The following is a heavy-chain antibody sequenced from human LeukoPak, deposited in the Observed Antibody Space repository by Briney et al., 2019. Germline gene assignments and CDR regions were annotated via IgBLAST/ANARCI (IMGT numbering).Heavy chain of an antibody. Sequence: PSETLSLTCTVSGGSISSGESYWSWIRQPPGKGREWIGYIHYSGSTYYNPSLKSRVTISIDTSKNQFSLKLSSVTAADTAVYYCAREIRIVVGNAFDIWGQGTMVTVSS. D-gene: IGHD3-22*01. CDR2: IHYSGST. J-gene: IGHJ3*02. V-gene: IGHV4-30-4*02. CDR1: GGSISSGESY. CDR3: AREIRIVVGNAFDI.